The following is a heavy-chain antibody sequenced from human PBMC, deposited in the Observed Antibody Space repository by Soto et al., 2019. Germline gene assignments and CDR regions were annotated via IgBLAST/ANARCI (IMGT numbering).Heavy chain of an antibody. V-gene: IGHV1-3*05. CDR2: INAGNGNT. CDR1: GYTFTSYA. Sequence: QVQLVQSGAEEKKPGASVKVSCKASGYTFTSYAMHWVRQAPGQRLEWMGWINAGNGNTKYSQKFQGRVTITRDTAASTADKELSSLRSEGTAVYYCARAWVVVTAPDYWGQGTLVTVSS. J-gene: IGHJ4*02. CDR3: ARAWVVVTAPDY. D-gene: IGHD2-21*02.